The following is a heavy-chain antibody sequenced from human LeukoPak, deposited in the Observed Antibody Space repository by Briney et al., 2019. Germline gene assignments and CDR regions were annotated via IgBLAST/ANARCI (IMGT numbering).Heavy chain of an antibody. J-gene: IGHJ4*02. CDR1: GFTFSSYA. Sequence: GGSLRLSCAASGFTFSSYAMHWVRQAPGKGLEWVAVISYDGSNKYYADSVKGRFTISRDNSKNTLYLQMNSLRAEDTAVYCCGRDLLCSGGSCTDYWGEGILVTV. CDR3: GRDLLCSGGSCTDY. V-gene: IGHV3-30*04. CDR2: ISYDGSNK. D-gene: IGHD2-15*01.